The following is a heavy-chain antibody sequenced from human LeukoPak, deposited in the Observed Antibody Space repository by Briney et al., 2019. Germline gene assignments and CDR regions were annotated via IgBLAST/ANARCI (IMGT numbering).Heavy chain of an antibody. Sequence: SVKVSCKASGGTFSSYAISWVRQAPGQGLEWMGGIIPIFGTANYAQKFQGRVAITTDESTSTAYMELSSLRSEDTAVYYCARSRIFGVVIGFDYWGQGTLVTVSS. J-gene: IGHJ4*02. D-gene: IGHD3-3*02. CDR3: ARSRIFGVVIGFDY. CDR2: IIPIFGTA. CDR1: GGTFSSYA. V-gene: IGHV1-69*05.